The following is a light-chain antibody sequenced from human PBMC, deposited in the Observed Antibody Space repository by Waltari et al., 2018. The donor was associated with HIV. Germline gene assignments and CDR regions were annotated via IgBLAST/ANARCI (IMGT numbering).Light chain of an antibody. CDR2: DVS. CDR3: SSYTSSSTPVV. J-gene: IGLJ2*01. CDR1: SSDGGGYNY. V-gene: IGLV2-14*01. Sequence: QSALTQPASVSGSPGPSIPISCPGTSSDGGGYNYVSWYQQHPGKAPKLMIYDVSKRPSGVSNRFSGSKSGNTASLTISGLQAEDEADYYCSSYTSSSTPVVFGGGTKLTVL.